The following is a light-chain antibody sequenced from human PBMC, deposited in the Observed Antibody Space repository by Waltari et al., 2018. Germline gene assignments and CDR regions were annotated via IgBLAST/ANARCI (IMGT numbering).Light chain of an antibody. J-gene: IGLJ3*02. CDR2: YSSDSDN. CDR3: MSLYNNAVV. CDR1: SDISVGAYK. Sequence: QAALTQPASLSASPGASVSFTCTLRSDISVGAYKLYRYYQRPGSPPQFLGRYSSDSDNRQGSGVSSLFSGSQYFSANAGILLISWLQSADEADYYCMSLYNNAVVFGGGTKLTVL. V-gene: IGLV5-45*01.